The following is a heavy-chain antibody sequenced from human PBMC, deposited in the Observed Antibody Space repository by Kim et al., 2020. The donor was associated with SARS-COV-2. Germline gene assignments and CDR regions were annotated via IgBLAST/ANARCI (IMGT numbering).Heavy chain of an antibody. Sequence: ASVKVSCKTSGYTFTSYYMHWVRQAPGQGLEWMGIINPRGGSTSYAQKFQGRVTMTRDTSTSTVYMELSSLRSEDTAVYYCARVRTAVAAPDYWGQGTLVTVSS. V-gene: IGHV1-46*01. CDR3: ARVRTAVAAPDY. CDR1: GYTFTSYY. CDR2: INPRGGST. D-gene: IGHD6-19*01. J-gene: IGHJ4*02.